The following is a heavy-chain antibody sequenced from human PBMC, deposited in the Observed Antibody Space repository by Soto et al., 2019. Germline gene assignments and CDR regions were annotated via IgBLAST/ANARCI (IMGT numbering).Heavy chain of an antibody. Sequence: GGSLRLSCAASGFNVAGKYMSWVRQAPGKGLEWVSVFYSGGQIYYSDPVKGRFTISIDNSKNTVILDMNALRAEDTATYYCERTNSSNRGSSSDTWGQGTLVTVSS. J-gene: IGHJ5*02. CDR1: GFNVAGKY. V-gene: IGHV3-53*01. CDR2: FYSGGQI. CDR3: ERTNSSNRGSSSDT. D-gene: IGHD6-6*01.